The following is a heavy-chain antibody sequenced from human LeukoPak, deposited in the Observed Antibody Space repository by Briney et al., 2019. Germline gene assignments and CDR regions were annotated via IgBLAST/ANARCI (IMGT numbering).Heavy chain of an antibody. CDR1: GFTFSSYS. J-gene: IGHJ6*03. CDR3: ARDQAYMDFWPHMDV. D-gene: IGHD3-3*01. V-gene: IGHV3-48*01. CDR2: ISSSSSTI. Sequence: GGSLRLSCAASGFTFSSYSMNWVRQAPGKGLEWVSYISSSSSTIYYADSVKGRFTISRDNAKNSLYLQMNSLRAEDTAVYYCARDQAYMDFWPHMDVWGKGTTVTVSS.